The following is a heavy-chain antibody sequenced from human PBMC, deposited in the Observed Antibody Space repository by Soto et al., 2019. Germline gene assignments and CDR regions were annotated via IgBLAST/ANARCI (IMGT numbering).Heavy chain of an antibody. Sequence: GGSLRLSCAAPGFTFSSYAMHWVRQAPGKGLDWVAVISYDGSNKYYADSVKGRFTISRDNSKNTLYLQMNSLRAEDTAVYYCARTGARYSSSWYHYYGMDVWGQGTTVTVSS. V-gene: IGHV3-30-3*01. CDR2: ISYDGSNK. CDR3: ARTGARYSSSWYHYYGMDV. CDR1: GFTFSSYA. J-gene: IGHJ6*02. D-gene: IGHD6-13*01.